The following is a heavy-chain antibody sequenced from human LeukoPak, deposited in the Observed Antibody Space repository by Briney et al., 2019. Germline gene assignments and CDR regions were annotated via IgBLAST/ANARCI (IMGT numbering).Heavy chain of an antibody. J-gene: IGHJ4*02. CDR2: ISGSGGST. CDR3: AKSFYSSSSPFDY. Sequence: GGSLRLSCAASGFTFSSYAMSWVRQAPGKGLGWVSAISGSGGSTYYAGSVKGRFTISRDNSKNTLYLQMNSLRAEDTAVYYCAKSFYSSSSPFDYWGQGTLVTVSS. V-gene: IGHV3-23*01. D-gene: IGHD6-6*01. CDR1: GFTFSSYA.